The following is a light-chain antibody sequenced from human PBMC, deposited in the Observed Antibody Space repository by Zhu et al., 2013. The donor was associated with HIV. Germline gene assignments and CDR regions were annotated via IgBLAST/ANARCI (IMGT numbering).Light chain of an antibody. CDR2: STS. CDR1: QSIRTD. CDR3: QQYGTSLPT. Sequence: ETVMTQSPATLSVSPGERATLSCRASQSIRTDLAWYQQKPGQAPRLLIYSTSNRATGTPDRFSGSGSGTDFTLTISRLEPEDFAVFYCQQYGTSLPTFGPGTTVDIK. J-gene: IGKJ3*01. V-gene: IGKV3-20*01.